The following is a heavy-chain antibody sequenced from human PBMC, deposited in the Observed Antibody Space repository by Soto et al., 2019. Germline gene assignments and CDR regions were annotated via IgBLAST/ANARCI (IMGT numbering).Heavy chain of an antibody. Sequence: ASVKVSCKASGYTFTSYGISWVRQAPGQGLEWMGWISAYNGNTNYAQKLQGRVTMTTDTSTSTAYMELRSLRSDDTAVYYCAREIAAAGANWFDPWGQGTLVTVPQ. CDR3: AREIAAAGANWFDP. J-gene: IGHJ5*02. V-gene: IGHV1-18*01. CDR1: GYTFTSYG. D-gene: IGHD6-13*01. CDR2: ISAYNGNT.